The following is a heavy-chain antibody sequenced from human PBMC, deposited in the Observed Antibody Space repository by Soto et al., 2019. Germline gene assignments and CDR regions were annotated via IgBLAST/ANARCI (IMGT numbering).Heavy chain of an antibody. J-gene: IGHJ5*02. V-gene: IGHV1-24*01. CDR3: ARAYSGTYDGYLDP. Sequence: QVQLVQSGAEVKKPGASVKVSCKVSGDTLTELSIHWVRQAPGKGLEYMGGFDPEDGEAMYAQNFQGRVTMTEDTYTDTAYMELSSLTSEDTAVYYCARAYSGTYDGYLDPWGQGTLVTVS. CDR2: FDPEDGEA. D-gene: IGHD1-26*01. CDR1: GDTLTELS.